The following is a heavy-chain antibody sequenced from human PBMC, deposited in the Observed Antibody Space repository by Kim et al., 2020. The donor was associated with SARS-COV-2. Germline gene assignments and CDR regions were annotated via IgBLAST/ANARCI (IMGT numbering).Heavy chain of an antibody. CDR2: IHDSGST. CDR1: GGSISSGGYY. J-gene: IGHJ6*02. D-gene: IGHD2-2*01. Sequence: SETLSLTCTVSGGSISSGGYYWSWIRQHPGKGLEWIGYIHDSGSTYYNLSLRGRVTISLDTSKNQFSLKLSSVTAADTAEYYGARDLWDIVVGPAARVGMDVWGQGTTVTVSS. CDR3: ARDLWDIVVGPAARVGMDV. V-gene: IGHV4-31*03.